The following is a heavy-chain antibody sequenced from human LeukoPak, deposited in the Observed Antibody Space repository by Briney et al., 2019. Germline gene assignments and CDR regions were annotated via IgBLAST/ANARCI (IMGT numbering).Heavy chain of an antibody. V-gene: IGHV1-24*01. CDR2: FDPEDGET. D-gene: IGHD2/OR15-2a*01. Sequence: LEWMGGFDPEDGETIYAQKFQGRVTMTEDTSTDTAYMELSSLRSEDTAVYYCATFSNTDYWGQGTLVTVSS. CDR3: ATFSNTDY. J-gene: IGHJ4*02.